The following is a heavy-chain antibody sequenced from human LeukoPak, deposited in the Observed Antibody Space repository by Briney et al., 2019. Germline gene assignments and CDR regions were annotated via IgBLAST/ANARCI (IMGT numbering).Heavy chain of an antibody. D-gene: IGHD5-18*01. CDR3: ARARYNYGDSDY. Sequence: KPSETLSLTCAVSGYSISSGYYWGWIRQPPGKGLEWIGTIYHNGNTYYNPSLKSRVTISVDTSKNQFSLKLSSVTAADTAVYYCARARYNYGDSDYWGQGTLVTVSS. J-gene: IGHJ4*02. CDR2: IYHNGNT. CDR1: GYSISSGYY. V-gene: IGHV4-38-2*01.